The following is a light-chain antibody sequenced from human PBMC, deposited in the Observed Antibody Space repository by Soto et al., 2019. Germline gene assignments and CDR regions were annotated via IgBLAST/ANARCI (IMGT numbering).Light chain of an antibody. J-gene: IGKJ2*01. CDR3: QQYGDSPYT. CDR1: QSVSS. CDR2: GAS. V-gene: IGKV3-20*01. Sequence: EIVMTQSPGTVSLSPGERATLSCRASQSVSSLAWYQQKPGQAPRLLIYGASTRATGIPDRFSGTGSGTAFTLAISRLEPEDFAVYYCQQYGDSPYTFGQGTKLEIK.